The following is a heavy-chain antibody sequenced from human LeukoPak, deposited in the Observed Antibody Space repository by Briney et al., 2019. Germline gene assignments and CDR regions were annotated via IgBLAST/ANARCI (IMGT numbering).Heavy chain of an antibody. CDR2: ISSSSSTI. J-gene: IGHJ2*01. V-gene: IGHV3-48*02. CDR3: ARVVTYVYWYFDL. Sequence: PGGSLRLSCAASGFTFSSYSMNWVRQAPGKGLEWVSYISSSSSTIYYADSVKGQFTISRDNAKNSLYLQMNSLRDEDTAVYYCARVVTYVYWYFDLWGRGTLVTVSS. CDR1: GFTFSSYS. D-gene: IGHD5-18*01.